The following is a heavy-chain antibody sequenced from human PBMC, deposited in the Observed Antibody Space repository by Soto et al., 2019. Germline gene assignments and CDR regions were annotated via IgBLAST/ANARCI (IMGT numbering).Heavy chain of an antibody. CDR1: GFSFSIYW. Sequence: PGGSLRLSCAASGFSFSIYWMRWVRQAPGKGLVWVSRIITDGSSTSYADSVKGRFTISRDNAKNTLYLQMNSLRAEDTAVYYCATGLSTRGYYMDAWGKGTTVTVSS. V-gene: IGHV3-74*01. CDR2: IITDGSST. CDR3: ATGLSTRGYYMDA. J-gene: IGHJ6*03. D-gene: IGHD1-26*01.